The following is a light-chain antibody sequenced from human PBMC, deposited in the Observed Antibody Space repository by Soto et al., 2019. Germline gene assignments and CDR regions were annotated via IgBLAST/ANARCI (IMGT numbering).Light chain of an antibody. J-gene: IGKJ1*01. CDR2: WAS. CDR1: QSILYNSNNKNY. CDR3: QQYHDTPRT. V-gene: IGKV4-1*01. Sequence: DIVMTQSPDSLAASLGERATINCKSSQSILYNSNNKNYLAWYQQKAGQPPKLLIYWASTRESGVPDRFSGSGSGTDFTLTISSLQAEDVAVYYCQQYHDTPRTFGQGTKVEIK.